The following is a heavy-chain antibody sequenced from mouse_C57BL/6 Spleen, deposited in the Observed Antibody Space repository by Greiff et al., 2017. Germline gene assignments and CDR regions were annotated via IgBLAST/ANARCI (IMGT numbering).Heavy chain of an antibody. D-gene: IGHD6-5*01. Sequence: EVQLQQSGPVLVKPGASVKMSCKASGYTFTDYYMNWVKQSHGKSLEWIGVINPYNGGTSYNQKFKGKATLTVDKSSSTAYMELNSLTSEDSAVYYCARRSAYLKCYYAMDYWGQGTSVTVSS. V-gene: IGHV1-19*01. J-gene: IGHJ4*01. CDR3: ARRSAYLKCYYAMDY. CDR2: INPYNGGT. CDR1: GYTFTDYY.